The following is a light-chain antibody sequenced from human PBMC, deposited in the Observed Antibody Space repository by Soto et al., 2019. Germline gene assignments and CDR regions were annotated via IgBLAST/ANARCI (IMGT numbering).Light chain of an antibody. CDR1: QSVSRN. V-gene: IGKV3-15*01. Sequence: EVVMTQSPATLSVSPGERATLSCRASQSVSRNVAWYQQKPGQAPRLLIYGTSNRAAAIPARFSGSGSGTEFTLTIGSLQSEDLAVYYCHQNNDWPPTFGQGTKVDI. J-gene: IGKJ1*01. CDR3: HQNNDWPPT. CDR2: GTS.